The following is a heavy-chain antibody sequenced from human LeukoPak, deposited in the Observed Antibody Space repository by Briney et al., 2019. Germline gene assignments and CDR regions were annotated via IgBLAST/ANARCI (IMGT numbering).Heavy chain of an antibody. CDR2: IYYSGST. CDR1: GGSISSYY. CDR3: ARHGSSWYGLDY. D-gene: IGHD6-13*01. Sequence: DPSETLSLTCTVSGGSISSYYWSWIRQPPGKGLEWIGYIYYSGSTNYKPSLKSRVTISVDTSKNQFSLKLSSVTAADTAVYYCARHGSSWYGLDYWGQGTLVTVSS. J-gene: IGHJ4*02. V-gene: IGHV4-59*08.